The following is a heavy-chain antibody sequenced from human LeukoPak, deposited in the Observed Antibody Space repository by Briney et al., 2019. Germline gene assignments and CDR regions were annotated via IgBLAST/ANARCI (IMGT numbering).Heavy chain of an antibody. D-gene: IGHD3-16*01. CDR2: IYSGGST. J-gene: IGHJ4*02. Sequence: GGSLRLSCAASGFTFSNAWMSWVRQAPGKGLEWVSVIYSGGSTYYADSVKGRFTISRDNSKNTLHLQMNSLRAEDTAVYYCARDVGGVFDYWGQGTLVTVSS. V-gene: IGHV3-53*01. CDR3: ARDVGGVFDY. CDR1: GFTFSNAW.